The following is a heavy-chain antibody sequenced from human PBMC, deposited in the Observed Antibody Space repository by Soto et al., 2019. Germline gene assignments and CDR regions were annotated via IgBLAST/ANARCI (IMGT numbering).Heavy chain of an antibody. CDR2: IYNDGST. CDR1: GGPISRNY. D-gene: IGHD6-13*01. CDR3: AVPAYSSSWSNFDY. J-gene: IGHJ4*02. Sequence: QVRLQESGPELAKPSETLSLTCTVSGGPISRNYWSWIRQPPGKGLEWIGYIYNDGSTNYNPSLKSRDTIAVDTSRNQFSLKLSSVTAADTAVYYCAVPAYSSSWSNFDYWGQGTLVTVSS. V-gene: IGHV4-59*01.